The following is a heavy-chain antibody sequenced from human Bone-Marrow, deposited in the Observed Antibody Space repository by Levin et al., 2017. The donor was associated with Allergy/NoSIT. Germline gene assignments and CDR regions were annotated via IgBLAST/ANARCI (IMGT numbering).Heavy chain of an antibody. D-gene: IGHD3-10*01. J-gene: IGHJ4*02. V-gene: IGHV1-69*01. CDR1: GGTFSSYA. CDR2: IIPIFGTA. Sequence: KISCKASGGTFSSYAISWVRQAPGQGLEWMGGIIPIFGTANYAQKFQGRVTITADESTSTAYMELSSLRSEDTAVYYCASDYYGSGSYYGGYWGQGTLVTVSS. CDR3: ASDYYGSGSYYGGY.